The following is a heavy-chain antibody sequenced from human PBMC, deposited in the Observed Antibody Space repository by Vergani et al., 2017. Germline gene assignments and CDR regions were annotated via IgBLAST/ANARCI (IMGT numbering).Heavy chain of an antibody. CDR3: AGLNVANYYGMDV. CDR2: IKQDGSEK. D-gene: IGHD1-1*01. Sequence: EVQLVESGGGLVQPGGSLRLSCAASGFTFSSYWMSWVRQAPGKGLEWVANIKQDGSEKYYVDSVKGRFTISRANAKNSLYLQMISLRADDTAVYYCAGLNVANYYGMDVWGQGTTVTVSS. CDR1: GFTFSSYW. J-gene: IGHJ6*02. V-gene: IGHV3-7*03.